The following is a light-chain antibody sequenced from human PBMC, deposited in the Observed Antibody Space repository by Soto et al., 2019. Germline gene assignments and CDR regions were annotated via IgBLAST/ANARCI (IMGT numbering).Light chain of an antibody. CDR3: CPYASMTYYA. V-gene: IGLV2-14*01. J-gene: IGLJ1*01. CDR2: DVT. Sequence: QSALTQPAPVCGSPGQSIAISCTGTSSDVGGYNFVSWYQQYPGKAPKLMIYDVTSRPSGASNRLSGSKSGTTASLTISGTQAEDEEDHYRCPYASMTYYAVVAATKATLL. CDR1: SSDVGGYNF.